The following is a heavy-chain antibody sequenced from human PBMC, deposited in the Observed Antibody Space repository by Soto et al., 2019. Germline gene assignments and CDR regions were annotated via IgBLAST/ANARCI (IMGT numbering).Heavy chain of an antibody. V-gene: IGHV4-30-4*01. D-gene: IGHD3-22*01. CDR3: ARAGYYYDSSGYSRRSSYYYGMDV. J-gene: IGHJ6*02. CDR2: IYYSGST. Sequence: PSETLSLTCTVSGGSISSGDYNWSWIRQPPGKGLEWIGYIYYSGSTYYNPSLKSRVTISVDTSKNQFSLKLSSVTAADTAVYYCARAGYYYDSSGYSRRSSYYYGMDVWGQGTTVTVSS. CDR1: GGSISSGDYN.